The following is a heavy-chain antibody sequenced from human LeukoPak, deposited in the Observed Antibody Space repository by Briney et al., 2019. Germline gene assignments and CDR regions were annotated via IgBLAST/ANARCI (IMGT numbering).Heavy chain of an antibody. Sequence: PGRSLRLSCAASGFTFSSYAMRWVRQAPGKGLEWVAVISYDGSNKYYADSVKGRFTISRDNSKNTLYLQMNSLRAEDTAVYYCARDRMVRGPDYYYGMDVWGQGTTVTVSS. J-gene: IGHJ6*02. CDR3: ARDRMVRGPDYYYGMDV. CDR2: ISYDGSNK. V-gene: IGHV3-30-3*01. CDR1: GFTFSSYA. D-gene: IGHD3-10*01.